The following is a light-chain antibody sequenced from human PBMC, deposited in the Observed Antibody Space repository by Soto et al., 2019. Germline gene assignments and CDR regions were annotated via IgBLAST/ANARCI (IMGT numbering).Light chain of an antibody. CDR3: QQYGSSSSFT. V-gene: IGKV3-20*01. CDR1: QSVSSSY. Sequence: EIVLTQSPGTLSLSPGERATLSCRASQSVSSSYLAWYQQKAGQAPRLLIYGTSSRATGIPDRFSGSGSGTDFTRTISRREPEDFAVYYCQQYGSSSSFTFGPGTKVDIK. J-gene: IGKJ3*01. CDR2: GTS.